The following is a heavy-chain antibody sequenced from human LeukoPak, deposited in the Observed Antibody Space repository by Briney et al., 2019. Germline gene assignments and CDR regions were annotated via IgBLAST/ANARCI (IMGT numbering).Heavy chain of an antibody. D-gene: IGHD3-16*01. CDR2: IYYSGST. CDR1: GGSISSYY. Sequence: PSGTLSLTCTVSGGSISSYYWSWIRQPPGKGLEWIGYIYYSGSTNYSPSLKSRVTISVDTSKSQFSLKLSSVTPADTAVYYCARDGGTRYYYYMDVWGKGTTVTVSS. J-gene: IGHJ6*03. CDR3: ARDGGTRYYYYMDV. V-gene: IGHV4-59*01.